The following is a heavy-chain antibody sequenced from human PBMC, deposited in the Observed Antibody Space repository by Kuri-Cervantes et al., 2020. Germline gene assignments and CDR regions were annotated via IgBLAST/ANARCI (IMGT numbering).Heavy chain of an antibody. CDR3: GRGGAYYADY. Sequence: ETLSLTCAASGFTFSNSWMNWVRQAPGKGLEWVAHIKEDGSDKYYVDSVKGRFTISRDNAKNSLYLQMNSLRAEDTAVYYCGRGGAYYADYWGQGTLVTVSS. V-gene: IGHV3-7*01. J-gene: IGHJ4*02. CDR2: IKEDGSDK. CDR1: GFTFSNSW. D-gene: IGHD3-3*01.